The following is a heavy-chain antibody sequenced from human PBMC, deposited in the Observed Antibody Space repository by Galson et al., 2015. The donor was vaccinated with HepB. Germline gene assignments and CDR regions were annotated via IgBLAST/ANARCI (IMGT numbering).Heavy chain of an antibody. V-gene: IGHV5-10-1*01. D-gene: IGHD3-10*01. CDR1: GYSFTSYW. J-gene: IGHJ4*02. Sequence: QSGAEVKKPGESLRISCKGSGYSFTSYWISWVRQMPGKGLEWMGRIDPSDSYTNYSPSFQGHVTISADKSISTAYLQWSSLKASDTAMYYCARRGNMGYYGSEYYFDYWGQGTLVTVSS. CDR3: ARRGNMGYYGSEYYFDY. CDR2: IDPSDSYT.